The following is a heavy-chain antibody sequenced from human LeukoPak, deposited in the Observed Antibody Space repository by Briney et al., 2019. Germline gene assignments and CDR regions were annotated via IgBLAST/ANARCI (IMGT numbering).Heavy chain of an antibody. D-gene: IGHD3-10*01. CDR3: AKAKLLWCRELSDY. CDR2: ISGSGGNT. CDR1: GFTFSSYA. Sequence: GGSLRLSCAASGFTFSSYAMSWVRQAQGRGLEWVSGISGSGGNTYFADSVKGRFTISRDNAKNTVYLQMNSLRADDTAVYYCAKAKLLWCRELSDYWRQGTLVTVSS. J-gene: IGHJ4*02. V-gene: IGHV3-23*01.